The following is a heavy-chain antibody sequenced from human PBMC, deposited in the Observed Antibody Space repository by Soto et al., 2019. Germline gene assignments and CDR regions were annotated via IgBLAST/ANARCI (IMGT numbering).Heavy chain of an antibody. D-gene: IGHD2-2*02. V-gene: IGHV3-11*06. CDR3: ARGYCSSTSCYIPYYYGMDV. J-gene: IGHJ6*02. CDR1: GFTFSDYY. Sequence: QVQLVESGGGLVKPGGSLRLSCAASGFTFSDYYMSWIRQAPGKGLEWVSYISSSSSYTNYADSVKGRFTISRDNAKNSLYLQMNSLRAEDTAVYYCARGYCSSTSCYIPYYYGMDVWGQGTTVTVSS. CDR2: ISSSSSYT.